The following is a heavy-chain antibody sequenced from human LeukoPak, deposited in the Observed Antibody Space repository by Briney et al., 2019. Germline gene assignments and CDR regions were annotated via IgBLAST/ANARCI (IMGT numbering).Heavy chain of an antibody. D-gene: IGHD1-26*01. CDR1: RFTFSSYA. CDR3: AKDQYSGCYILGYFDC. CDR2: IRGDGGNT. Sequence: GGSLRLSCAASRFTFSSYAMSWVRQAPGKGLEWVSAIRGDGGNTYYADSVKGRFTISRDNSKNTLYLQMNSLRAEDTAVYYCAKDQYSGCYILGYFDCWGQGTLVTVSS. V-gene: IGHV3-23*01. J-gene: IGHJ4*02.